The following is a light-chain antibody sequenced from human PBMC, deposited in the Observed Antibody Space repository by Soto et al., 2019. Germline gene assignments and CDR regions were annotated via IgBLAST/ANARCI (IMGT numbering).Light chain of an antibody. CDR2: KVS. CDR1: QSLVYSDGSTY. V-gene: IGKV2-30*01. J-gene: IGKJ2*01. CDR3: MQGAHWPLT. Sequence: DVVMTQSPLSLPVTLGQPASISCRSSQSLVYSDGSTYLHWFQQRPGQSPRRLIYKVSNRDSGVPDRFSGSGSGTDFTLKISRVEAEDVGVYYCMQGAHWPLTFGQGTKLEIK.